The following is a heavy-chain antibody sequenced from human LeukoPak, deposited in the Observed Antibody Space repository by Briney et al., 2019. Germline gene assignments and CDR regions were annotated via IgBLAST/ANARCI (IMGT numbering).Heavy chain of an antibody. D-gene: IGHD6-13*01. CDR1: GFTFNNHA. V-gene: IGHV3-23*01. Sequence: GGSLRLSCAASGFTFNNHAMSWARRAPGKGLEWVSSITVNGDGTNYADAVKGRFTISRDNSKNTVYLQMNSLRADDTAKYYCAKDVGSSWSRYFDLWGRGTLVTVSS. J-gene: IGHJ2*01. CDR2: ITVNGDGT. CDR3: AKDVGSSWSRYFDL.